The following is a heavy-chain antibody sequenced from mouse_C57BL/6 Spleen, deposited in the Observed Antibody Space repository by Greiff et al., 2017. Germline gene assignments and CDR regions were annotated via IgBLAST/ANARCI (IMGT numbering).Heavy chain of an antibody. Sequence: VQLQQPGAELVKPGASVKMSCKASGYTFTSYWITWVKQRPGQGLEWIGDIYPGSGSTNYTEKFKSKATLTVDTSSSTAYMQLSSLTSEDSAVYYCEREGLKWDVFEYWGQGTTLTVSS. CDR2: IYPGSGST. V-gene: IGHV1-55*01. CDR1: GYTFTSYW. J-gene: IGHJ2*01. D-gene: IGHD4-1*01. CDR3: EREGLKWDVFEY.